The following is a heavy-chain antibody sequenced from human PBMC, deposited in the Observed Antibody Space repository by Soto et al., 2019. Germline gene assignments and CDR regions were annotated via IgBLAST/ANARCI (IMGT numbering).Heavy chain of an antibody. J-gene: IGHJ6*02. CDR3: ARVGTRGSSDYYYGMDV. Sequence: QVQLVESGGGLVKPGGSLRLSCAASGFTFSDYYMSWIRQAPGKGLEWVSYISSSSSYTNYADSVKGRFTISRDNAKNSLYLQMNSLRAEDTAVYYCARVGTRGSSDYYYGMDVWGQGTTVTVSS. CDR1: GFTFSDYY. CDR2: ISSSSSYT. V-gene: IGHV3-11*06. D-gene: IGHD1-26*01.